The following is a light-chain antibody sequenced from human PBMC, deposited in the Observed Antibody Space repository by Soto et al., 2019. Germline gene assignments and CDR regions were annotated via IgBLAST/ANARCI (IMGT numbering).Light chain of an antibody. CDR2: DAS. V-gene: IGKV1-5*01. CDR3: QQYNSYSPQT. J-gene: IGKJ1*01. Sequence: DIQMTQSPSTLSASVGDRVTITCRASQSISSWLAWYQNKPGKAPKLLIYDASNLESGVPSRFSGSGSGTEFTLTISSLQPDDFATYYCQQYNSYSPQTFGQGTKVDIK. CDR1: QSISSW.